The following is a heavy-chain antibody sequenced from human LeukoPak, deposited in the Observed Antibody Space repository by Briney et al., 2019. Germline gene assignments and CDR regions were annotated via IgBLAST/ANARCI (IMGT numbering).Heavy chain of an antibody. J-gene: IGHJ4*02. Sequence: GGSLRLSCAAAGFTFDDYAMHWVRQAPGKGLEWVSGISWNSGSIGYADSVKGRFTISRDNAKNSLYLQMNSLRAEDTALYYCAKAGERDYGDYGPPLFDYWGQGTLVTVSS. CDR3: AKAGERDYGDYGPPLFDY. CDR2: ISWNSGSI. V-gene: IGHV3-9*01. D-gene: IGHD4-17*01. CDR1: GFTFDDYA.